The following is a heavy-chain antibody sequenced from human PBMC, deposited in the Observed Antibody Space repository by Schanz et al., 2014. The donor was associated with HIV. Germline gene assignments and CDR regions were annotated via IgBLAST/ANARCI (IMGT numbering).Heavy chain of an antibody. D-gene: IGHD4-17*01. V-gene: IGHV3-30*03. CDR1: GFNFNSYG. CDR3: ARQGLRFSFWLDY. CDR2: ISYDGTKK. Sequence: QEQLVESGGGVVQPGRSLRLSCVASGFNFNSYGMHWVRQAPGKGLEWVAVISYDGTKKSYADSVKGRFTISRDNSKNTLYLQMNNLRAEDTAVYGCARQGLRFSFWLDYWGQGTLVSVSS. J-gene: IGHJ4*02.